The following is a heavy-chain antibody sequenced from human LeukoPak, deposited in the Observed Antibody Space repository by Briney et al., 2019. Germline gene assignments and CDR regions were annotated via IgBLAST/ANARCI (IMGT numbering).Heavy chain of an antibody. CDR3: ATSGTRGVINGH. D-gene: IGHD3-10*01. CDR1: GFTSSSSW. Sequence: GGSLRLSCVVSGFTSSSSWMNWVRQAPGKGLEWVANIKQDGSETYYVDSVKGRFTISRDNAKKSLYLQMNSLRVEDTAVYYCATSGTRGVINGHWGQGTLVTVSS. V-gene: IGHV3-7*03. J-gene: IGHJ4*02. CDR2: IKQDGSET.